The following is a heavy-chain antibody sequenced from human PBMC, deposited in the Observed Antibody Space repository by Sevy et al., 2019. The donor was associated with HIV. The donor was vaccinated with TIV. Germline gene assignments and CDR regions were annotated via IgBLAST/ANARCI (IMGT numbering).Heavy chain of an antibody. D-gene: IGHD3-10*01. V-gene: IGHV3-15*01. Sequence: GGSLRLSCAASGFTFSNAWMSWVRQAPGKGLEWVGRIKSKTDGGTTDYAAPVKGRFTISRDDSNNTLYLQMNSLKTEDTAVYYCTTDPSPRSMVRGVIIAGDAFDIWGQGTMVTVSS. CDR1: GFTFSNAW. CDR2: IKSKTDGGTT. CDR3: TTDPSPRSMVRGVIIAGDAFDI. J-gene: IGHJ3*02.